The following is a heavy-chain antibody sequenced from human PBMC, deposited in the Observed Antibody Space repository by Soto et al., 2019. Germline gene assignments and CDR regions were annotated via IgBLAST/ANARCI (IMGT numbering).Heavy chain of an antibody. V-gene: IGHV3-11*01. Sequence: GGSLRLSCAASGFSFRDYFMSWIRQAPGKGLEWVSYIGPYGNSIYYADSVKGRFTISRDDAKKSLYLHMNNLRAEDTAVYYCARDDYTYGVYCGQGPLVTVSS. CDR2: IGPYGNSI. CDR1: GFSFRDYF. CDR3: ARDDYTYGVY. J-gene: IGHJ4*02. D-gene: IGHD3-3*01.